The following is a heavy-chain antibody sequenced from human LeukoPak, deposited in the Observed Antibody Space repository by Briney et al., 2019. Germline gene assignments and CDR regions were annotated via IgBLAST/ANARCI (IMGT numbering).Heavy chain of an antibody. CDR1: NYAFTSYG. D-gene: IGHD2-2*02. J-gene: IGHJ4*02. Sequence: ASVKVSCKASNYAFTSYGISWVRQAPGQGLEWMGWISAYNGSTSYAQKLQGRVTMTTDTSTSTAYMELRSLRSDDTAVYYCARTRSYCSSTSCYTEDYWGQGTLVTVSS. CDR3: ARTRSYCSSTSCYTEDY. CDR2: ISAYNGST. V-gene: IGHV1-18*01.